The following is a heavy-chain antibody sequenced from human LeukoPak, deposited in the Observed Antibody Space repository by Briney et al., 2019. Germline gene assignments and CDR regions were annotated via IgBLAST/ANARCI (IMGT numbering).Heavy chain of an antibody. CDR3: ARMRHYGDVEDAFDI. CDR2: IYHSGST. D-gene: IGHD4-17*01. CDR1: GGSISSGGYS. J-gene: IGHJ3*02. V-gene: IGHV4-30-2*01. Sequence: PSETLSLTCAVSGGSISSGGYSWSWIRQPPGKGLEWIGYIYHSGSTYYNPSLKSRVTISVDRSKNQFSLKLSSVTAADTAVYYCARMRHYGDVEDAFDIWGQGTMVTVSS.